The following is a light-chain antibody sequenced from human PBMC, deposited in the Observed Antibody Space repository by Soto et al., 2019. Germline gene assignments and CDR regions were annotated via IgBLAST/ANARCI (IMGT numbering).Light chain of an antibody. CDR1: QGISSY. J-gene: IGKJ4*01. CDR3: LQDYNYPLT. CDR2: SAS. Sequence: SRLTHSPSSVSASVGERVTMTCRVSQGISSYLGWYQQRPGKAPKLLIYSASSLQSGVPSRFSGSGSGTAFTLTISSLQPEDFATYYCLQDYNYPLTFGGGTKVAIK. V-gene: IGKV1-6*01.